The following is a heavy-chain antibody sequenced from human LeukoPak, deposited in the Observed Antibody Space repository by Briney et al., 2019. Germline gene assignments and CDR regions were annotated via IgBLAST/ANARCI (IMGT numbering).Heavy chain of an antibody. Sequence: GGSLRLSCAASGFTFSSYGMHWVRQAPGKGLEWVAVISYDGSNKYYADSVKGRFTISRDNSKNTPYLQMSSLRAEDTAVYYCARATLYYYDSSGLNPLDYWGQGTLVTVSS. CDR2: ISYDGSNK. V-gene: IGHV3-30*03. J-gene: IGHJ4*02. CDR1: GFTFSSYG. CDR3: ARATLYYYDSSGLNPLDY. D-gene: IGHD3-22*01.